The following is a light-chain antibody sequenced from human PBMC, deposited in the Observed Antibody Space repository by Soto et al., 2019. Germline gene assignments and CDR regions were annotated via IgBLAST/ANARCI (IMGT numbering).Light chain of an antibody. Sequence: DIQMTQSPSSLSASVRDRVTITCQASQDITNYLNWYQQKPGKAPKLLICDACNLEPGVPSRFSGSGSATDSTFTISSLQPEDIATYYCQQYDNRPFTFGPGTKVDIK. J-gene: IGKJ3*01. CDR3: QQYDNRPFT. CDR1: QDITNY. V-gene: IGKV1-33*01. CDR2: DAC.